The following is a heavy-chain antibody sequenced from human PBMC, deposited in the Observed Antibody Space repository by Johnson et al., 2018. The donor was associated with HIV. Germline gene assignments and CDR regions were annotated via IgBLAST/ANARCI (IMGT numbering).Heavy chain of an antibody. V-gene: IGHV3-11*04. CDR3: ARGPYGGNDGFDI. Sequence: QVQLVESGGGLVKAGGSLRLSCAASGFIFNDYYMSWIRQAPGKGLELLSYISTSGGTLYYADSVKDRFTIFRDNAKSSLYLQMNSLRVEDTAVYYGARGPYGGNDGFDIWGQGTMVTVSS. D-gene: IGHD4-23*01. CDR1: GFIFNDYY. J-gene: IGHJ3*02. CDR2: ISTSGGTL.